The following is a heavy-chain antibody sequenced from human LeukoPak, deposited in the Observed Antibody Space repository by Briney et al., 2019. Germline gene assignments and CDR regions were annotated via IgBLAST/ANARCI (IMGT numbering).Heavy chain of an antibody. V-gene: IGHV3-11*01. Sequence: GGSLRLSCVASGFTFSDYYISWTRQAPGKGLEWVSYISSSGANIYYAGSVKGRFTISRDNAQNSMYLQMNSLRVEDTAVYYCARARGVPPPSDYWGQGTLVTVSS. CDR2: ISSSGANI. D-gene: IGHD3-10*01. CDR3: ARARGVPPPSDY. J-gene: IGHJ4*02. CDR1: GFTFSDYY.